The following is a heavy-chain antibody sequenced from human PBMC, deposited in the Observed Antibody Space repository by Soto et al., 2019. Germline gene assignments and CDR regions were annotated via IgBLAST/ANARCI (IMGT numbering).Heavy chain of an antibody. V-gene: IGHV4-30-2*01. Sequence: QMRLQESGSGLVKPSQTLSLTCAVSGGSISSGGYAWNWIRQPPGKGLEWIGYIYHSGYTSYNPCLKNRVTISVDKSKNQFSLTLSFVTAADTAVYYCARDSLTGNYFDPWGQGTLVTVSS. CDR3: ARDSLTGNYFDP. D-gene: IGHD1-7*01. CDR1: GGSISSGGYA. J-gene: IGHJ5*02. CDR2: IYHSGYT.